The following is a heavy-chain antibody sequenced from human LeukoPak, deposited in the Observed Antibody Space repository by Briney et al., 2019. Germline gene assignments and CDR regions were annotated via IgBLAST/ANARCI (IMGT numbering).Heavy chain of an antibody. J-gene: IGHJ1*01. Sequence: GASVKVSCKASGYTFTTYDINWVRQATGQGLEWMGYMNPNSGDTGYAQKFQGRLTMTWDTSITTAYMELASLRSDDTAVYYCAREWGRDEHWGQGTLVTVSS. D-gene: IGHD1-26*01. CDR2: MNPNSGDT. CDR1: GYTFTTYD. V-gene: IGHV1-8*01. CDR3: AREWGRDEH.